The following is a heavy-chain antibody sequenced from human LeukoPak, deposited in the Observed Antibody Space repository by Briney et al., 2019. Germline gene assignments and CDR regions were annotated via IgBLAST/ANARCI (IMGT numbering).Heavy chain of an antibody. CDR2: IYTSGST. CDR1: GGSISSYY. CDR3: ARGGAFYCSGGSCKDHDAFDI. D-gene: IGHD2-15*01. V-gene: IGHV4-4*07. Sequence: KPSETLSLTCTVSGGSISSYYWSWIRQPAGKGLEWIGRIYTSGSTNYNPSLKSRVTMSVDTSKNQFSLKLSSVTAADTAVYYCARGGAFYCSGGSCKDHDAFDIWGQGTMVTVSS. J-gene: IGHJ3*02.